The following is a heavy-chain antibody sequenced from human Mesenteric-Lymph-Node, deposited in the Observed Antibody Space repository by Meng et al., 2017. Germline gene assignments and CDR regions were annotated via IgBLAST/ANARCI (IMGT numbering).Heavy chain of an antibody. CDR2: ISNDGSNQ. Sequence: GGSLRLSCAASGFIFSSYDMHWARQAPGKGLEWVALISNDGSNQYWADSLRGRFTISRDNSQNKLFLQMNNLRTEDTALYYCARGGGGSGRYYYYGMDVWGQGTTVTVSS. CDR1: GFIFSSYD. J-gene: IGHJ6*02. CDR3: ARGGGGSGRYYYYGMDV. D-gene: IGHD2-15*01. V-gene: IGHV3-30*01.